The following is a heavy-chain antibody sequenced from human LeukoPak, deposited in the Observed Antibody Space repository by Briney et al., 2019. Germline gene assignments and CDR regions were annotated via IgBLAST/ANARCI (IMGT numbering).Heavy chain of an antibody. Sequence: ASVKVSCKASGYTFTSYAMNWVRQAPGQGLEWMGWINTNTGNPTYAQGFTGRFVFSLDTSVSTAYLRISSLKAEDTAVYYCARAEGYYGSGSYYLNWFDPWGQGTLVTVSS. CDR2: INTNTGNP. D-gene: IGHD3-10*01. CDR1: GYTFTSYA. V-gene: IGHV7-4-1*02. CDR3: ARAEGYYGSGSYYLNWFDP. J-gene: IGHJ5*02.